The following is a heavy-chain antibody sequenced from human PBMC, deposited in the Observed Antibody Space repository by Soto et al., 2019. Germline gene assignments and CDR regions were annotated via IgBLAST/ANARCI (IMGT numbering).Heavy chain of an antibody. V-gene: IGHV3-23*01. Sequence: GGSLRLSCAASGFTFTTDAMSWVRQAPGKGLQWVSTISGNGRTTFFADSVRGRFTISRDNSKNTLFLQMNSLRADDTAVYYCTRAPYFFDNRGQRTPVTVSS. D-gene: IGHD2-21*01. J-gene: IGHJ4*02. CDR3: TRAPYFFDN. CDR2: ISGNGRTT. CDR1: GFTFTTDA.